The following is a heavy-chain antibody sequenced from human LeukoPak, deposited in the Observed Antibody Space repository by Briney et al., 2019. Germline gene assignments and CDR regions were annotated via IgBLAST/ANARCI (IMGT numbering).Heavy chain of an antibody. J-gene: IGHJ4*02. V-gene: IGHV4-59*08. CDR1: GGSISSYY. CDR3: ARRSSEFDN. Sequence: SETLSLTCTVSGGSISSYYWSWIRQPPGKGLEWIGYIYYSGSTNYNPSLKSRVTISVDTSKNQFSLKLSSVTAADTVVYYCARRSSEFDNWGQGTLVTVSS. CDR2: IYYSGST. D-gene: IGHD3-10*01.